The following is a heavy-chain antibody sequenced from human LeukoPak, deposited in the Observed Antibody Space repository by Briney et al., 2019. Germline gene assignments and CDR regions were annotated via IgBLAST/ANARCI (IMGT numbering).Heavy chain of an antibody. CDR3: AGASWVSNADADW. CDR1: GVSFSSYA. V-gene: IGHV3-23*01. Sequence: GGSLRLSCVVSGVSFSSYAMSWVRQTPARGLEWVSSLKGTGEKYYADSVKGRFTLSRDDSRNTVYLQLNNLRVDDTGVYYCAGASWVSNADADWWGQGTVVTVSS. CDR2: LKGTGEK. D-gene: IGHD3-9*01. J-gene: IGHJ4*02.